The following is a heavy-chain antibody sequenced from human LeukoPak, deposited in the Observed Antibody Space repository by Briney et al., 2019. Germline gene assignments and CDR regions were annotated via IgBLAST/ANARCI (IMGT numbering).Heavy chain of an antibody. CDR1: AGTFSSYA. CDR3: ARDRGGSYYFDY. J-gene: IGHJ4*02. CDR2: IIPIFGTA. V-gene: IGHV1-69*13. Sequence: ASVKVSCKPSAGTFSSYAISWVRQAPGQGLEWMGGIIPIFGTANYAQKFQGRVTITADESTSTAYMELSSLRSEDTAVYYCARDRGGSYYFDYWGQGTLVTVSS. D-gene: IGHD3-10*01.